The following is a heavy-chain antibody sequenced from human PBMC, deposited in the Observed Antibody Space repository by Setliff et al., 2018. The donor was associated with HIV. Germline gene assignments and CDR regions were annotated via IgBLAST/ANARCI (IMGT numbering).Heavy chain of an antibody. CDR1: GYAFTSYG. Sequence: ASVKVSCKASGYAFTSYGISWVRQAPGQGLEWVGWISAYNGNTKYEQKFQGRITLTTDPSTSKVYMELRSLRSDDTAVYYCARAYYDSVWGNYRYRFYYFDYWGQGSLVTVS. J-gene: IGHJ4*02. CDR3: ARAYYDSVWGNYRYRFYYFDY. V-gene: IGHV1-18*01. D-gene: IGHD3-16*02. CDR2: ISAYNGNT.